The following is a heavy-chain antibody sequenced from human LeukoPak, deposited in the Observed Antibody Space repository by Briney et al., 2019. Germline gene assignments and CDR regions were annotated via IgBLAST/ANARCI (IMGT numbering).Heavy chain of an antibody. D-gene: IGHD1-26*01. Sequence: SETLSLTCTVSGGSISSYYWSWIRQPPGKGLEWIGEINHSGSTNSNPSLKSRVTISVDASKNQFSLKLSSVTAADTAVYYCARSRAFNSGAFDPWGQGSLVTVSS. V-gene: IGHV4-34*01. CDR3: ARSRAFNSGAFDP. J-gene: IGHJ5*02. CDR1: GGSISSYY. CDR2: INHSGST.